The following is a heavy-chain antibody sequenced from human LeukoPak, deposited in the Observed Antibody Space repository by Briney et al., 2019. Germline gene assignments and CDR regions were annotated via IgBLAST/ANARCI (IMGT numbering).Heavy chain of an antibody. CDR1: GGTFSSYA. Sequence: ASVKDSCKASGGTFSSYAISWVRQAPGQGLEWMGGIIPIFGTANYAQKFQGRVTITADESTSTAYMELSSLRSEDTAVYYCARGWLIFGVVTRFDYWGQGTLVTVSS. V-gene: IGHV1-69*13. CDR2: IIPIFGTA. J-gene: IGHJ4*02. CDR3: ARGWLIFGVVTRFDY. D-gene: IGHD3-3*01.